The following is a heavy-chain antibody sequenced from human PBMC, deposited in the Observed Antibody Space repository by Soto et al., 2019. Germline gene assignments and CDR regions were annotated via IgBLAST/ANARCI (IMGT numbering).Heavy chain of an antibody. J-gene: IGHJ4*02. Sequence: GGSLRLSCAASGFTFSNAWMSWVRQAPGKGLEWVGRIKSKTDGGTTDYAAPVKGRFTISRDDSKNTLYLQMNSLKTEDTAVYYCTTGDSSSWYFVYWGQGTLVTVSS. CDR2: IKSKTDGGTT. V-gene: IGHV3-15*01. D-gene: IGHD6-13*01. CDR1: GFTFSNAW. CDR3: TTGDSSSWYFVY.